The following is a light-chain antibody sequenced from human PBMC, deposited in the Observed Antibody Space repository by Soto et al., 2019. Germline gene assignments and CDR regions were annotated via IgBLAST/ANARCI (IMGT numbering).Light chain of an antibody. CDR2: KVS. V-gene: IGKV2-30*01. CDR1: QSIIYSDGSTH. Sequence: DVVMTQSPLSLPVTLGRPASISCRSSQSIIYSDGSTHLSWFQQRPGQSPRRLIYKVSNRDSGVQKRISISEADTDFTQKISRVQDEDVVIHHCMQGTHLPPTFGRGTKVVN. CDR3: MQGTHLPPT. J-gene: IGKJ4*02.